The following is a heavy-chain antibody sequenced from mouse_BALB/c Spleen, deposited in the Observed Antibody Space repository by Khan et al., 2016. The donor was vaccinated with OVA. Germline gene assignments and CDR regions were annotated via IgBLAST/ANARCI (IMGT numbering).Heavy chain of an antibody. J-gene: IGHJ2*01. CDR3: ARDRIDY. CDR1: GYTFTSYW. Sequence: QVQLQQSGAELAKPGAPVKMSCKASGYTFTSYWMHWIKQRPGQGLEWIGYINPTSGYTDYNQKFKDKATLTADKSSSTAYMQLNSLTSDDSAVYYCARDRIDYWGQGTTLTVSS. CDR2: INPTSGYT. V-gene: IGHV1-7*01.